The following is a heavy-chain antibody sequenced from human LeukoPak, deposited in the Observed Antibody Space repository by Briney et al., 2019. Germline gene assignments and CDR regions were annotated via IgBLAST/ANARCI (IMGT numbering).Heavy chain of an antibody. J-gene: IGHJ4*02. Sequence: ASSWVSRKAAGYSFTSYGISWVRHAPGQGLEWMGWISAYSGDTHYAQNLQGIVPMTTDTSTSTAYMAVRSLRSDDTALYSYARDGISSWYIYWGQGSLVTVSP. D-gene: IGHD6-13*01. CDR2: ISAYSGDT. CDR3: ARDGISSWYIY. V-gene: IGHV1-18*01. CDR1: GYSFTSYG.